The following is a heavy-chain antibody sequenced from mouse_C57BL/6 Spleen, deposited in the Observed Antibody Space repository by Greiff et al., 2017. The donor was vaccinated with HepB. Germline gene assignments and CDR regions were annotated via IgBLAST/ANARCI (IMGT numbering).Heavy chain of an antibody. CDR3: AREGYYGSSLDY. J-gene: IGHJ2*01. CDR1: GFTFRSYA. V-gene: IGHV5-4*01. D-gene: IGHD1-1*01. CDR2: ISDGGSYT. Sequence: VQVVESGGGLVKPGGSLKLSCAASGFTFRSYAMSWGRQTPEKRLEWVATISDGGSYTYYPDNVKGRFTIAKDNAKNNLYLQMSHLKSEDTAMYYCAREGYYGSSLDYWGQGTTLTVSS.